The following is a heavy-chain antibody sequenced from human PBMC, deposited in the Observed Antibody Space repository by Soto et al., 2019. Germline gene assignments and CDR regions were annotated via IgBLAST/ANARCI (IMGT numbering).Heavy chain of an antibody. CDR1: GFTFSSYG. CDR3: AKVARGGYARY. V-gene: IGHV3-30*18. J-gene: IGHJ4*02. Sequence: QVQLVESGGGVVQPGRSLRLSCAASGFTFSSYGMHWVRQAPGKGLEWVAVISYDGSNKYYADSVKGRFTISRDNSKNTLYLQMNSLRAEDTAVYYCAKVARGGYARYWGQGTLVTVSS. CDR2: ISYDGSNK. D-gene: IGHD5-12*01.